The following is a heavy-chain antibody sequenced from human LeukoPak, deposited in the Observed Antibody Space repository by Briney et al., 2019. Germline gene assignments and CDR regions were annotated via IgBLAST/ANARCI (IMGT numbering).Heavy chain of an antibody. D-gene: IGHD3-22*01. CDR3: ARRRYYDGSGYLE. J-gene: IGHJ1*01. CDR1: GDSVSRSDSH. Sequence: SETLSLTCSVSGDSVSRSDSHWDWIRQPPGKGLEWIGTIYYSGRTYYSPSLKSRVTMSVDPSNNQFSLNLRSVTAADTALYYCARRRYYDGSGYLEWGQGTLLSVSS. V-gene: IGHV4-39*01. CDR2: IYYSGRT.